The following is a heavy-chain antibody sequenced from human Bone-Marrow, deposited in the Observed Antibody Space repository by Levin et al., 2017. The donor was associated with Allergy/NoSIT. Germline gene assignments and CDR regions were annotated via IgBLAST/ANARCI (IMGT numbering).Heavy chain of an antibody. D-gene: IGHD2-15*01. CDR2: IYYSGST. J-gene: IGHJ4*02. V-gene: IGHV4-39*01. CDR1: GGSISSSSYY. Sequence: SQTLSLTCTVSGGSISSSSYYWGWIRQPPGKGLEWIGSIYYSGSTYYNPSLKSRVTISVDTSKNQFSLKLSSVTAADTAVYYCARHVRYCSGGSCYGIDYWGQGTLVTVSS. CDR3: ARHVRYCSGGSCYGIDY.